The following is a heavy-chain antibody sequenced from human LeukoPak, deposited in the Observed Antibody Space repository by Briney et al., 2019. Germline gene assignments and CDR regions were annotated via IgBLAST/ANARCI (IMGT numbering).Heavy chain of an antibody. CDR3: ARSDWFDP. CDR2: IWYDGSER. V-gene: IGHV3-33*01. J-gene: IGHJ5*02. Sequence: GGSLRLSCTTSKFTFNSYGIFWVRQAPGKGLEWVAVIWYDGSERYYPNSVKGRFTISRDNSKNTLYLQMSSLRVEDTAVYYCARSDWFDPWGQGTLVTVSS. D-gene: IGHD3-3*01. CDR1: KFTFNSYG.